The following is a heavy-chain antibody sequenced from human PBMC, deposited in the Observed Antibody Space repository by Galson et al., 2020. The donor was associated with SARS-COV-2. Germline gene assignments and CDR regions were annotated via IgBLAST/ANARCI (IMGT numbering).Heavy chain of an antibody. V-gene: IGHV4-4*09. Sequence: ETSDPLSLTCTVSGHSISTDYWSWIRQPPGQGLEWIGYLYNIGSSNYNPSLKGRVTISADTSKNQFSLKLASVTAADTAVYYCAKLPGDSDYWGQGTLVTVSS. CDR2: LYNIGSS. J-gene: IGHJ4*02. CDR1: GHSISTDY. CDR3: AKLPGDSDY.